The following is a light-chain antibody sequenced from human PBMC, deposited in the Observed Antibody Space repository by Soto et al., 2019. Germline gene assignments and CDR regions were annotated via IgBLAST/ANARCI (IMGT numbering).Light chain of an antibody. Sequence: QSALTQPPSTSGCPGQSVTISCTGTKNDIGVYDFVSWYQHHPGKAPRLIIYEVVQRPSGVPDRFSGSKSGNTASLTVSGLQAADEADYFCKSYAGSNTDGFGSGTKVTVL. CDR3: KSYAGSNTDG. V-gene: IGLV2-8*01. CDR2: EVV. CDR1: KNDIGVYDF. J-gene: IGLJ1*01.